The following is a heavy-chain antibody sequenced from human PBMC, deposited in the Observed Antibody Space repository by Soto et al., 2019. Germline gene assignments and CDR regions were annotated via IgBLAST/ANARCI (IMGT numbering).Heavy chain of an antibody. V-gene: IGHV3-9*01. CDR3: VKDALTTVAYYFDY. Sequence: SLRLSCEGSGFRFDDYGMHWVRQAPGKGLEWIAGISRDSRSISYGASMKGRFTISRDNAKNSLYLQLNSLRADDTAFYYCVKDALTTVAYYFDYWGQGALVTVSS. CDR1: GFRFDDYG. J-gene: IGHJ4*02. D-gene: IGHD4-17*01. CDR2: ISRDSRSI.